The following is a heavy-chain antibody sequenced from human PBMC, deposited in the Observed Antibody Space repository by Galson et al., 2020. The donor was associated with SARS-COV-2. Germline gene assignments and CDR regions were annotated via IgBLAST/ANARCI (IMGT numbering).Heavy chain of an antibody. J-gene: IGHJ6*02. CDR3: ARLRYYDVLTGYIVGV. CDR2: IKPKSGGT. CDR1: GYTFTDYY. V-gene: IGHV1-2*07. D-gene: IGHD3-9*01. Sequence: ASVKLYCKAYGYTFTDYYIHWVRQAPGQGLEWMGWIKPKSGGTHYAHKFEDRVTMTRDTSITTAYMELSRLRADVTAVYYCARLRYYDVLTGYIVGVWGQGTMVTVSS.